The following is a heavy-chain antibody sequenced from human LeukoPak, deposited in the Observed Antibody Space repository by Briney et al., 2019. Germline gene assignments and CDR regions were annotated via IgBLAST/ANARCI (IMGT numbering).Heavy chain of an antibody. D-gene: IGHD6-6*01. J-gene: IGHJ3*02. Sequence: YSAVSTYSADSVKARFTISSENYKNTRYFQMKSLRAEDTAAYYCARNGFTYSSSSLGAFDIWGQGTMVTVSS. V-gene: IGHV3-53*01. CDR3: ARNGFTYSSSSLGAFDI. CDR2: YSAVST.